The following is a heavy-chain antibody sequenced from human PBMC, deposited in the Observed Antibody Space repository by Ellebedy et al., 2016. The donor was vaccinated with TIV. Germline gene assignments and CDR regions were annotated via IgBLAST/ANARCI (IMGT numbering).Heavy chain of an antibody. D-gene: IGHD2-8*01. CDR2: FDPEDGET. V-gene: IGHV1-24*01. Sequence: AASVKVSCKVSGYTLTALSIHWVRQAPGKGLEWMGGFDPEDGETTNAQKFQGRVTMTEDTSTDTAYMELSSLRSEDTAVYYCATDLRYCTNGVCFKRFDAFDIWGQGTMVTVSS. CDR1: GYTLTALS. CDR3: ATDLRYCTNGVCFKRFDAFDI. J-gene: IGHJ3*02.